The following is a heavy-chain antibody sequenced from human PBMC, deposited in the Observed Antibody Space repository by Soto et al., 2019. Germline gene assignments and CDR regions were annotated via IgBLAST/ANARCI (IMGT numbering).Heavy chain of an antibody. V-gene: IGHV3-74*01. Sequence: GSLRLSCAASGFAFGNSWMHWVRQPPGKGPEWVSRMTSDGRTTQYADSVKGRFTVSRDNAKNTLYLQMNSLRAEDTAVYYCATAEVDYWGPGTLVTAPQ. CDR2: MTSDGRTT. J-gene: IGHJ4*02. CDR1: GFAFGNSW. CDR3: ATAEVDY.